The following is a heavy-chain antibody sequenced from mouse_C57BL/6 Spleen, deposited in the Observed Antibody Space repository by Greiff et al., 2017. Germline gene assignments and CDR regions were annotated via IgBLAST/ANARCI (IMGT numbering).Heavy chain of an antibody. V-gene: IGHV1-54*01. J-gene: IGHJ2*01. D-gene: IGHD1-1*01. CDR3: ARSGATGPGAFDY. CDR2: INPGSGGT. Sequence: VQLQESGAELVRPGTSVKVSCKASGYAFTNYLIEWVKQRPGQGLEWIGVINPGSGGTNYNEKFKGKATLTADKSSSTAYMQLSSLTSEDSAVYFCARSGATGPGAFDYWGQGTTRTVSS. CDR1: GYAFTNYL.